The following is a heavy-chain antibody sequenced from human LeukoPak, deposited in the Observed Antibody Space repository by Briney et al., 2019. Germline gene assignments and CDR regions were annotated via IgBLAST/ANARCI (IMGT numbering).Heavy chain of an antibody. CDR3: ARGEWELYYFDY. CDR2: INPNSGGT. V-gene: IGHV1-2*02. J-gene: IGHJ4*02. CDR1: GYRFTDYY. Sequence: ASVKVSCKAFGYRFTDYYMHWLRQAPGQGLEWMGWINPNSGGTNYAQKFQGRVTMTRDTSISTAYMELSRLRSDDTAVYYCARGEWELYYFDYWGQGTLVTLSS. D-gene: IGHD1-26*01.